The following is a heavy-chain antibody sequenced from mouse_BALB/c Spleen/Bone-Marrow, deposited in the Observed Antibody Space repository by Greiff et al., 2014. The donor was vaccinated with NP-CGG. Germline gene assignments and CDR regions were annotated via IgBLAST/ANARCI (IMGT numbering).Heavy chain of an antibody. D-gene: IGHD2-14*01. CDR2: INSGGSYT. V-gene: IGHV5-6*01. Sequence: VQLKESGGDLVKPGGSLKLSCAASGFTFSTYGMSWVRQTPDKRLEWVATINSGGSYTYYPDSVKGRFTISRDNAKNTLYLQMSSLKSEDTAMYYCTRRGRYDERSGMDYWGQGTSVTVSS. CDR1: GFTFSTYG. CDR3: TRRGRYDERSGMDY. J-gene: IGHJ4*01.